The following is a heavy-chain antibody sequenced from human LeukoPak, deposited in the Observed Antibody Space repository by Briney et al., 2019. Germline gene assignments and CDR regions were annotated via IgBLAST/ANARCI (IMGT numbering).Heavy chain of an antibody. V-gene: IGHV3-21*01. D-gene: IGHD3-3*01. Sequence: GGSLRLSCAASGFTFSSYSMNWVRQAPGKGLEWVSSISSSSSYIYYADSVKGRFTTSRDNAKNSLYLQMNSLRAEDTAVYYCARDLNLRYDFWSGYWGLDYWGQGTLVTVSS. CDR2: ISSSSSYI. CDR1: GFTFSSYS. J-gene: IGHJ4*02. CDR3: ARDLNLRYDFWSGYWGLDY.